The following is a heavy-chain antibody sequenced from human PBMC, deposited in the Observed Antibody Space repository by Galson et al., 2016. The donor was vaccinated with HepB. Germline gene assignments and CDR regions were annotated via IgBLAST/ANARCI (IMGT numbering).Heavy chain of an antibody. CDR3: AGQVQMTVSGVTVPLFAL. V-gene: IGHV4-39*01. CDR1: GGSISRSTYN. D-gene: IGHD1-1*01. CDR2: SYYTGTT. Sequence: LSLTCTVSGGSISRSTYNWGWIRQPPGKGLEWIGTSYYTGTTSYNPYLRSRVTISVDTSKNQVSLKLNAVTAADTAMYYCAGQVQMTVSGVTVPLFALWGQGTMVIVSS. J-gene: IGHJ3*01.